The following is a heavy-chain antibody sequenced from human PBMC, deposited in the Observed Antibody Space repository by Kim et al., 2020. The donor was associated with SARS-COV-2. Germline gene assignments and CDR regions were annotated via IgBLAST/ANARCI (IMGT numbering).Heavy chain of an antibody. Sequence: GGSLRLSCAASGFTFSSYVMHWVRPAPGKGLEWVAVISYDGSNKYYADSVKGRFTISRDNSKNTLYLQMNSLRAEDTAVYYCARDSGDFDYWGQGTLVTVSS. D-gene: IGHD3-10*01. J-gene: IGHJ4*02. CDR1: GFTFSSYV. V-gene: IGHV3-30*04. CDR2: ISYDGSNK. CDR3: ARDSGDFDY.